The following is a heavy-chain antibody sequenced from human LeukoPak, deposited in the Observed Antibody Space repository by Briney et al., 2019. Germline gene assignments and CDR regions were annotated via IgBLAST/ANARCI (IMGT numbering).Heavy chain of an antibody. CDR3: AKPDVSGYYYYFGN. Sequence: GGSLRLSCTASGFTFGDYAMSWFRQAPGKGLEWVGFIRSKAYGGTTEYAASVKGRFTISRDDSKSIAYLQMNSLKTEDTAIYYCAKPDVSGYYYYFGNWGQGTLVTVSS. CDR2: IRSKAYGGTT. D-gene: IGHD3-22*01. J-gene: IGHJ4*02. V-gene: IGHV3-49*03. CDR1: GFTFGDYA.